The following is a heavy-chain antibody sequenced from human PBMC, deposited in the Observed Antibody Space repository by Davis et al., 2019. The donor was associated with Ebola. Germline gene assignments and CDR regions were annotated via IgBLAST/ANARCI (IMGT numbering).Heavy chain of an antibody. CDR1: GFTFSGSA. CDR2: INAGNGNT. CDR3: ARGGSGWQERTYDY. V-gene: IGHV1-3*01. J-gene: IGHJ4*02. Sequence: GGSLRLSCAASGFTFSGSAMHWVRQAPGQRLEWMGWINAGNGNTKYSQKFQGRVTITRDTSASTAYMELSSLRSEDTAVYYCARGGSGWQERTYDYWGQGTLVTVSS. D-gene: IGHD6-19*01.